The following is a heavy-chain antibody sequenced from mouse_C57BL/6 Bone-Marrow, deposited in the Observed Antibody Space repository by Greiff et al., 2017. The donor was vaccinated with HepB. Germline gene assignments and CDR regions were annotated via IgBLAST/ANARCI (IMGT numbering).Heavy chain of an antibody. Sequence: EVQLQQSGPGLAKPSQTLSLTCSVTGYSITSDYWNWIRKFPGNKLEYMGYISYSGSTYYNPSLKSRISITRDTSKNQYYLQLNSVTTEDTATYYCANTVVAHYYAMDYWGQGTSVTVSS. V-gene: IGHV3-8*01. CDR3: ANTVVAHYYAMDY. D-gene: IGHD1-1*01. CDR2: ISYSGST. CDR1: GYSITSDY. J-gene: IGHJ4*01.